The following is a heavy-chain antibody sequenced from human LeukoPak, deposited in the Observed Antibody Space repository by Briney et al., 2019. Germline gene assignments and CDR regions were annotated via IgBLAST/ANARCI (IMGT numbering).Heavy chain of an antibody. D-gene: IGHD5-18*01. V-gene: IGHV3-15*01. Sequence: PGGSLRLSCAASGFTFSNAWMSWVRQAPGKGLEWVGRIKSKTGGGTTDYAAPVKGRFTISRDDSKNTLYLQMNSLKTEDTAVYYCTTDLGYSYGEFDYWGQGTLVTVSS. CDR1: GFTFSNAW. CDR3: TTDLGYSYGEFDY. J-gene: IGHJ4*02. CDR2: IKSKTGGGTT.